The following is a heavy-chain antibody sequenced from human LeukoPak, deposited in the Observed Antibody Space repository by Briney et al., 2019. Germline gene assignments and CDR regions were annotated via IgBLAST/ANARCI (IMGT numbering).Heavy chain of an antibody. CDR1: GYSISSGYY. V-gene: IGHV4-30-4*01. CDR2: TYYSGST. D-gene: IGHD3-22*01. J-gene: IGHJ5*02. Sequence: SETLSLTCTVSGYSISSGYYWSWIRQPPGKGLEWIGYTYYSGSTYYNPSLKSRVTISVDTSKNQFSLKLSSVTAADTAVYYCARPYYYDSRIDPWGQGTRVTVSS. CDR3: ARPYYYDSRIDP.